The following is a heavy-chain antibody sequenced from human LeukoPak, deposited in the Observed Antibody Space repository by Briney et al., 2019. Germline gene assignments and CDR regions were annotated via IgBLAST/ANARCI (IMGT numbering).Heavy chain of an antibody. CDR1: GDSVSSSSAA. V-gene: IGHV6-1*01. D-gene: IGHD5-12*01. Sequence: SQTLSLTCAISGDSVSSSSAAWNWIRQSPSRGLEWLGRTYYRSKWYTDYALSLRSRITINPDTSKNQFSLQLNSVTPEDTAVYYCTSGLATIDYWGQGTLVTVSS. J-gene: IGHJ4*02. CDR3: TSGLATIDY. CDR2: TYYRSKWYT.